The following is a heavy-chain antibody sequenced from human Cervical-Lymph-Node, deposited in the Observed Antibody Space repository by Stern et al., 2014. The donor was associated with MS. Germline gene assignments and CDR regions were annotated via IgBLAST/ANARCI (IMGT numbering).Heavy chain of an antibody. V-gene: IGHV3-13*01. D-gene: IGHD6-19*01. Sequence: EVQLVESGGGLVQPGGSLRLSCAASGFTFSSYDMHWVRQATGKGLEWVSALGTAGDTYYPGSVTGRFTISRENAKNSLYLQMNSLRAGDTAVYYCARARSSSGWTGGYYFDYWGQGTLVTVSS. J-gene: IGHJ4*02. CDR1: GFTFSSYD. CDR2: LGTAGDT. CDR3: ARARSSSGWTGGYYFDY.